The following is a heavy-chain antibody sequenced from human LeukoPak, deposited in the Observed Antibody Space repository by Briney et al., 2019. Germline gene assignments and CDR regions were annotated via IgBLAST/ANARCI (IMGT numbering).Heavy chain of an antibody. D-gene: IGHD4-17*01. CDR3: ARESLGDYGDYGPVVDI. CDR2: IYYSGST. V-gene: IGHV4-59*01. J-gene: IGHJ3*02. Sequence: SETLSLTCTVSGVSISSYYWSWIRQPPGKGLEWIGYIYYSGSTNYNPSLKSRVTISVDTSKNQFSLKLSSVTAADTAVYYCARESLGDYGDYGPVVDIWGQGTMVTVSS. CDR1: GVSISSYY.